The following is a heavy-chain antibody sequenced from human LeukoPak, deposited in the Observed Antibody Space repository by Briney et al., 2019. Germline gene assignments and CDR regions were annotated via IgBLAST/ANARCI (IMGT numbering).Heavy chain of an antibody. Sequence: SETLSLTCAVYGGSLSGYYWSWIRQPPGKGLEWIGYIYYSGSTNYNPSLKSRVTISVDTSKNQFSLKLSSVTAADTAVYYCARDSGDYVWGSYRVWGQGTLVTVSS. V-gene: IGHV4-59*01. CDR3: ARDSGDYVWGSYRV. J-gene: IGHJ4*02. CDR1: GGSLSGYY. D-gene: IGHD3-16*02. CDR2: IYYSGST.